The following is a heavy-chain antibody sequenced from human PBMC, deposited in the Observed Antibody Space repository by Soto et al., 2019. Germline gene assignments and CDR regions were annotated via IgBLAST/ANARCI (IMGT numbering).Heavy chain of an antibody. CDR1: GYSFTNND. CDR2: MNPGSGDT. CDR3: ARMATFGSLNWFDP. D-gene: IGHD3-16*01. Sequence: ASVKVSCKVSGYSFTNNDVSWVRQATGQGLEWVGWMNPGSGDTGYAQKFQGRVTMTRDISIATAYMELSSLRSDDTAIYYCARMATFGSLNWFDPWGKRTRVTVSS. J-gene: IGHJ5*02. V-gene: IGHV1-8*01.